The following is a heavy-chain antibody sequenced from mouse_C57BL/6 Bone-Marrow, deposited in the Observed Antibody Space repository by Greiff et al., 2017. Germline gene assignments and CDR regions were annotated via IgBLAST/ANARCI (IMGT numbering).Heavy chain of an antibody. D-gene: IGHD2-5*01. V-gene: IGHV1-42*01. J-gene: IGHJ2*01. CDR1: GYSFTGYY. Sequence: EVQLQQSGPELVKPGASVKISCKASGYSFTGYYMNWVKQSPEKSLEWIGEINPSTGGTTYNQKFKAKATLTVDKSSSTAYMQLKSLTSEDSAVYYCALYYSKGGYWGQGTTLTVSS. CDR2: INPSTGGT. CDR3: ALYYSKGGY.